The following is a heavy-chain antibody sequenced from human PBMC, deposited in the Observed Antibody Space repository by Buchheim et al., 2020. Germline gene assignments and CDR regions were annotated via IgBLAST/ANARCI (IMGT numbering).Heavy chain of an antibody. CDR2: IWYDGSNK. D-gene: IGHD2-2*01. V-gene: IGHV3-33*01. CDR3: ARDADCISTSGHPHYGMDI. CDR1: GFTFSSYG. Sequence: QVQLVESGGGVVQPGRSLRLSCAASGFTFSSYGMHWVRQAPGQGLEWVAVIWYDGSNKYYADSVKGRFTISRDNSKNTLYLKMNSLRAENTAVYYCARDADCISTSGHPHYGMDIWGQGTT. J-gene: IGHJ6*02.